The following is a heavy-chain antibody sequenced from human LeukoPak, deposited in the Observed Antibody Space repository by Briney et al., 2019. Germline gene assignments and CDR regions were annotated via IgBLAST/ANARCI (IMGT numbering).Heavy chain of an antibody. V-gene: IGHV3-23*01. CDR1: GFTFSSYA. CDR3: ASFMPGIAVSMGDYFDY. J-gene: IGHJ4*02. Sequence: GGSLRLSCAASGFTFSSYAMSWVRQAPGKGLEWVSAISGSGGNTYYADCVKGRFTLSRENSKNTVYVQMNSQRAEDTGVYECASFMPGIAVSMGDYFDYWGQGTLVTVSS. CDR2: ISGSGGNT. D-gene: IGHD6-19*01.